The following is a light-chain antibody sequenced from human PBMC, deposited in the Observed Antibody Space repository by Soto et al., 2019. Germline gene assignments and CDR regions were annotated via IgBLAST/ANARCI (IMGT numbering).Light chain of an antibody. J-gene: IGLJ1*01. Sequence: QSVLTQPASVSGSPGQSITISCTGSSSDVGGYNYVSWYQHQPGKAPKLMIYAVNNRPSGVSNRFSGSKSGNTASLTISGLQAEDEADYYCASYTSSTTRVFGNGTKVTVL. CDR2: AVN. V-gene: IGLV2-14*01. CDR3: ASYTSSTTRV. CDR1: SSDVGGYNY.